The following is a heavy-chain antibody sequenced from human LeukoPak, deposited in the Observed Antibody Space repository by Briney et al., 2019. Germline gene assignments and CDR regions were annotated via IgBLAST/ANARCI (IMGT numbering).Heavy chain of an antibody. CDR2: ISSSSSYI. CDR3: ARDTAGIQLYQD. Sequence: GGSLRLSCAASGFTFSNAWMSWVRQAPGKGLEWVSSISSSSSYIYYADSVKGRFTISRDNSKNTLYLQMNSLRAEDTAVYYCARDTAGIQLYQDWGQGTLVTVSS. D-gene: IGHD5-18*01. CDR1: GFTFSNAW. V-gene: IGHV3-21*01. J-gene: IGHJ4*02.